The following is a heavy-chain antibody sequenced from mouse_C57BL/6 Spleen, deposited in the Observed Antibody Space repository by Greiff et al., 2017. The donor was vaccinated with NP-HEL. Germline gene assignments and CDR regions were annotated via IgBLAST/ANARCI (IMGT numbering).Heavy chain of an antibody. Sequence: QVQLKQPGAELVKPGASVKLSCKASGYTFTSYWMHWVKQRPGRGLEWIGRIDRNSGGTKYNEKFKSKATLTVDKPSSTAYMQLSSLTSEDSAVYYCARGSLRYPLAYWGQGTLVTVSA. D-gene: IGHD1-1*01. CDR1: GYTFTSYW. CDR3: ARGSLRYPLAY. V-gene: IGHV1-72*01. J-gene: IGHJ3*01. CDR2: IDRNSGGT.